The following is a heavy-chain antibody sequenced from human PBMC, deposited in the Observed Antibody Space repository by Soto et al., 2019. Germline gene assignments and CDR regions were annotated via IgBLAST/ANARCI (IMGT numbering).Heavy chain of an antibody. CDR3: AKDHKVSPGYGMDV. D-gene: IGHD1-20*01. CDR1: GFTFSSYA. V-gene: IGHV3-23*01. CDR2: ISGSGGST. J-gene: IGHJ6*02. Sequence: PGESMRLSCAASGFTFSSYAMSWVRQAPGKGLEWVSAISGSGGSTYYADSVKGRFTISGDNSKNTLYLQMNSLRADDTAVYYCAKDHKVSPGYGMDVWGQGTTVTVSS.